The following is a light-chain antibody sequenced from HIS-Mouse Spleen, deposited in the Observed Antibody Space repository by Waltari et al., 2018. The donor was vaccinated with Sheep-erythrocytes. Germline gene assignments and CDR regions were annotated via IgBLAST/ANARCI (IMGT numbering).Light chain of an antibody. J-gene: IGKJ4*01. V-gene: IGKV4-1*01. CDR1: QSVLYSSNNKNY. CDR2: WAP. CDR3: QQYYSTLT. Sequence: DIVMTQSPDSLAVSLGERATINCKSSQSVLYSSNNKNYLAWYQQKPGQPPKLLIYWAPTRESGVPDRFSGSGSGTEFTLTISSLQAEDVAVYYCQQYYSTLTFGGVTKVGIK.